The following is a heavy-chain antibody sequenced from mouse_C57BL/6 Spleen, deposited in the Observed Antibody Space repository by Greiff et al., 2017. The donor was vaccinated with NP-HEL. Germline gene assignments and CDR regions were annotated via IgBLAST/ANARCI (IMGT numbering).Heavy chain of an antibody. J-gene: IGHJ3*01. D-gene: IGHD4-1*01. CDR2: FYPGSGSI. CDR1: GYTFTEYT. CDR3: ARHEEGTGTVAY. Sequence: VQLQQSGAELVQPGASVKLSCKASGYTFTEYTIHWVKQRSGQGLEWIGWFYPGSGSIKYNEKFKDKATLTADKSSSTVYMELSRLTSEDSAVSVCARHEEGTGTVAYWGQGTRVTVSA. V-gene: IGHV1-62-2*01.